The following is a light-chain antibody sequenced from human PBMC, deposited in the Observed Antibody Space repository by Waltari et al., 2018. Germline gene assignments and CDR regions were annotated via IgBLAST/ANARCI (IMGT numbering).Light chain of an antibody. CDR2: EVR. J-gene: IGLJ2*01. V-gene: IGLV2-14*01. Sequence: QSALTQPASVCGSAGQSITISCTGTNSDVGGYDVFSWHQQHPDKAPKLMIYEVRNRPSGVSSRFSGSKSGNTASLTISGLQAEDEADYYCSSYTSSTTVFGGGTKLTVV. CDR3: SSYTSSTTV. CDR1: NSDVGGYDV.